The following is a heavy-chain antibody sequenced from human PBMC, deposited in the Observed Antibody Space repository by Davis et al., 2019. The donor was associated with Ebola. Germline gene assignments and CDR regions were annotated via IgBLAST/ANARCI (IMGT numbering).Heavy chain of an antibody. Sequence: GESLKISCAASGFTFDDYTMHWVRQAPGKGLEWVSLISWDGGSTYYADSVKDRFTISRDNSKNSLYLQMNSLRTEDTALYYCAKADSSSWYGFDYWGQGTLVTVSS. CDR1: GFTFDDYT. J-gene: IGHJ4*02. V-gene: IGHV3-43*01. CDR2: ISWDGGST. CDR3: AKADSSSWYGFDY. D-gene: IGHD6-13*01.